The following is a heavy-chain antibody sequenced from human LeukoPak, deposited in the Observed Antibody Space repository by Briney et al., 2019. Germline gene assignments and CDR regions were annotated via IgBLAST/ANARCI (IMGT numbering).Heavy chain of an antibody. Sequence: PSETLSLTCTVSGGSISSYYWSWIRQPPGKGLEWIGYIYYSGSTNYNPSLKSRVTISVDTSKNQFSLKLSSVTAADTAVYYCAREITRVGVKRYNWFDPWGQGTLVTVSS. V-gene: IGHV4-59*01. D-gene: IGHD1-26*01. CDR1: GGSISSYY. J-gene: IGHJ5*02. CDR3: AREITRVGVKRYNWFDP. CDR2: IYYSGST.